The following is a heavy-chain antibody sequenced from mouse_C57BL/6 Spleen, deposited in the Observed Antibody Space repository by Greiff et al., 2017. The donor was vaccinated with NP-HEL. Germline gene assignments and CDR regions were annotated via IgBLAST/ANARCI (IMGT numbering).Heavy chain of an antibody. D-gene: IGHD2-4*01. Sequence: EVKVVESGEGLVKPGGSLKLSCAASGFTFSSYAMSWVRQTPEKRLEWVAYISSGGDYIYYADTVKGRFTISRDNARNTLYLQMSSLKSEDTAMYYCTRGRDDYDFDYWGQGTTLTVSS. CDR2: ISSGGDYI. CDR1: GFTFSSYA. V-gene: IGHV5-9-1*02. J-gene: IGHJ2*01. CDR3: TRGRDDYDFDY.